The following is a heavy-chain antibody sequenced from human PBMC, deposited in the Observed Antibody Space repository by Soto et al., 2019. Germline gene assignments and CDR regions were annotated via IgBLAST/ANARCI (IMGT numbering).Heavy chain of an antibody. CDR3: GSSLNYYYYGMDV. CDR1: GGTFSSYA. D-gene: IGHD6-6*01. Sequence: SVKVSCKASGGTFSSYAISWVRQAPGQGLEWMGGIIPIFGTANYAQKFQGRVTITADESTSTAYMELSSLRSEDTAVYYCGSSLNYYYYGMDVGSQGTTVPFSS. CDR2: IIPIFGTA. J-gene: IGHJ6*02. V-gene: IGHV1-69*13.